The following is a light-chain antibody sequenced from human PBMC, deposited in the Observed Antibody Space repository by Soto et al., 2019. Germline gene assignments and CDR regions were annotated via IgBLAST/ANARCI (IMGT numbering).Light chain of an antibody. CDR2: ATS. J-gene: IGKJ4*01. CDR3: HKYNHAPT. V-gene: IGKV1-27*01. CDR1: QAISSY. Sequence: DIQLTQSPSSLSASVGDRVTITCRVSQAISSYLAWYQQKPGKVPELLIYATSTLQSGAPSRFSGSGSGTDFTLTISSLQPEDVETYSCHKYNHAPTFGGGIKVEIK.